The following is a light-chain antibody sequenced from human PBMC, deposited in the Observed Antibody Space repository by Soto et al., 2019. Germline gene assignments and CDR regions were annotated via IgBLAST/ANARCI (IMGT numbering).Light chain of an antibody. CDR1: SSNIGGNT. CDR3: ASWDDRLNGWV. J-gene: IGLJ3*02. Sequence: QSVLTQPPSASATPGQRVTISCSGSSSNIGGNTVSWYQHLPGMAPKLLIYNNNQRPSGVPDQISGSKSGTSASLAISGLQSDDEADYYCASWDDRLNGWVFGGGTKLTVL. CDR2: NNN. V-gene: IGLV1-44*01.